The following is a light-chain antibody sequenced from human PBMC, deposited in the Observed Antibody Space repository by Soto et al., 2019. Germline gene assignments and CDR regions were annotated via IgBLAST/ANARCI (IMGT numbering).Light chain of an antibody. V-gene: IGLV2-23*02. Sequence: QSALTQPASVSGSPGQSITISCTGTSSDVGSYNLVSWYQQRPGKARKLMIYEVSKRPSGVSNRFSGSKSGNTASLTISGLQAEDEADYSCCSYAGSSTWVFGGGTKLTVL. CDR3: CSYAGSSTWV. J-gene: IGLJ3*02. CDR2: EVS. CDR1: SSDVGSYNL.